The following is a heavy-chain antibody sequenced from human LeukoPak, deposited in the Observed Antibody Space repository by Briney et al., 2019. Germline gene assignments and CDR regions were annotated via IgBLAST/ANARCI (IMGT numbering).Heavy chain of an antibody. D-gene: IGHD6-13*01. V-gene: IGHV3-23*01. J-gene: IGHJ6*02. CDR1: GFTFSSSA. CDR3: ANDAAQEQLSNLFYGMDV. Sequence: GGSLRLSCAASGFTFSSSAMSWVRQAPGKGLEWVSAISNNGGYTYYADSVKGRFTISRDNSKNTLYLQMNSLRAEDTAVYYCANDAAQEQLSNLFYGMDVWGQGTTVTVSS. CDR2: ISNNGGYT.